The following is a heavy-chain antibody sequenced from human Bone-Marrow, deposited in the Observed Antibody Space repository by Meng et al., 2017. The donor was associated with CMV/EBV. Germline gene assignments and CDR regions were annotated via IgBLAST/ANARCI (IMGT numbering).Heavy chain of an antibody. Sequence: SETLSLTCTVSGGSIRSSSYYWGWIRQPPGKGLEWIGSIFYSGSTYYSPSLKSRVTISVDTSKNQFSLKLSSVTAADTAVYYCARTYRRASDIWGQRTMVTVSS. J-gene: IGHJ3*02. CDR2: IFYSGST. D-gene: IGHD1-1*01. V-gene: IGHV4-39*07. CDR1: GGSIRSSSYY. CDR3: ARTYRRASDI.